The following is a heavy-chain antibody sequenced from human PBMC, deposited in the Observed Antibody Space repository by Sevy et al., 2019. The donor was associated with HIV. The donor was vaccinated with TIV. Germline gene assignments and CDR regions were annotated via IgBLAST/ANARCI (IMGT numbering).Heavy chain of an antibody. CDR3: ATGGVGYCSGGSCYSYYYYYMDV. CDR2: IIPIFGTA. J-gene: IGHJ6*03. Sequence: ASVKVSCKASGGTFSSYAISWVRQAPGQGLEWMGGIIPIFGTANYAQKFQGRVTITADKSTSTAYMELGSLRSEDTAVYYCATGGVGYCSGGSCYSYYYYYMDVWGKGTTVTVSS. CDR1: GGTFSSYA. V-gene: IGHV1-69*06. D-gene: IGHD2-15*01.